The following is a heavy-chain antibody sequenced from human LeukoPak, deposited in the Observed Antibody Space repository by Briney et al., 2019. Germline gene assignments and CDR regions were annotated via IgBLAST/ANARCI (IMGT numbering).Heavy chain of an antibody. J-gene: IGHJ4*02. V-gene: IGHV4-4*02. Sequence: SGTLSLTCAVSGVSITYSNWWSWVRPPPGKGLEWIGEIHDDGGFHCNPLLKGRVAMSMDRSQNQFSLRLSSVTAADTAVYYCARRHCGGDCRVVSVGDYWGQGTLVAVSS. D-gene: IGHD2-21*02. CDR1: GVSITYSNW. CDR2: IHDDGGF. CDR3: ARRHCGGDCRVVSVGDY.